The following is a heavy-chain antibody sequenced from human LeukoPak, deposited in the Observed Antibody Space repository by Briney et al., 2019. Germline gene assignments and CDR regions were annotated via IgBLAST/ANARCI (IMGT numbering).Heavy chain of an antibody. V-gene: IGHV1-2*02. CDR3: ARDLYSRRMNYYGSGSYFAY. Sequence: GASVKVSCKASGYTFTGYYMHWVRQAPGQGLEWMGWINPNSGGTNYAQKVQGRVTMTTDSSTTTAYMELRSLRSDDTAVYYCARDLYSRRMNYYGSGSYFAYWGQGTLVTVSS. CDR2: INPNSGGT. J-gene: IGHJ4*02. CDR1: GYTFTGYY. D-gene: IGHD3-10*01.